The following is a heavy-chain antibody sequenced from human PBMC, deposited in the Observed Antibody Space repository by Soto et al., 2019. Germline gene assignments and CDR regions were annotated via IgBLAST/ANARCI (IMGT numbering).Heavy chain of an antibody. CDR1: GGSISSYY. CDR2: IYYSGST. V-gene: IGHV4-59*01. D-gene: IGHD4-17*01. Sequence: SETLSLTCTVSGGSISSYYWSWIRQPPGKGLEWIGYIYYSGSTNYSPSLKSRVTISVDTSKNQFSLKLSSVTAADTAVYYCARTTGTVTTRYFDYWGQGTLVTVSS. CDR3: ARTTGTVTTRYFDY. J-gene: IGHJ4*02.